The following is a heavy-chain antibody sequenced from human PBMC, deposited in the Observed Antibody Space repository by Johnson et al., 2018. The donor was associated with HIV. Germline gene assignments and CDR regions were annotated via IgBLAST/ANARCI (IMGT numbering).Heavy chain of an antibody. CDR3: ARGREPGDYVGRGACDM. CDR1: GFTFSSYA. D-gene: IGHD4-17*01. Sequence: QVKLVESGGGVVQPGRSLRLSCAASGFTFSSYAMHWVRQAPGNGLEWVAVISYDGSNKYYADSVKGRFTISRDNAKNTLYLQMTSLRAEDTAVYFCARGREPGDYVGRGACDMWGQGRMVTVSS. J-gene: IGHJ3*02. CDR2: ISYDGSNK. V-gene: IGHV3-30-3*01.